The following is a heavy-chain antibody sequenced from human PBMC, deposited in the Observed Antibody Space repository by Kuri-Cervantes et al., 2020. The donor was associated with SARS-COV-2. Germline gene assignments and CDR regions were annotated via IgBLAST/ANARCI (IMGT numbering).Heavy chain of an antibody. V-gene: IGHV3-30-3*01. J-gene: IGHJ6*03. CDR2: ISYDGSNK. CDR3: ARGEASYYYMDV. Sequence: GESLKISCAASGFTFSSYAMHWVRQAPGKGLEWVAVISYDGSNKYYADSVKGRFTISRDNSKNTLYLQMNSLRAEDTAVYYCARGEASYYYMDVWGKGTTVTVSS. CDR1: GFTFSSYA.